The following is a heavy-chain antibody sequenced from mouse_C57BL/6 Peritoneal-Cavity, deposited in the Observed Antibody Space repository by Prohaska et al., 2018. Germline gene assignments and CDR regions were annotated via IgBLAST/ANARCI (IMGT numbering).Heavy chain of an antibody. CDR3: AGDSSGLWYCDV. D-gene: IGHD3-2*02. V-gene: IGHV3-6*01. J-gene: IGHJ1*01. Sequence: DVQLQESGPGLVKPSQSLSLTCSVTGYSITSGYYWNWIRQFPGNKLEWMGYISYDVSNNYNPSLINRISISRDTCKNQFFLKLNSVTTEDTATYDCAGDSSGLWYCDVWGAVTTVSVSS. CDR1: GYSITSGYY. CDR2: ISYDVSN.